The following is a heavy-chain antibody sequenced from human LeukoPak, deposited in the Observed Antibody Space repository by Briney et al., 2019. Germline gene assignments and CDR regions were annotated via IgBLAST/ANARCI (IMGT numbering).Heavy chain of an antibody. Sequence: LVKVSCKASGGTFSSYAISWVRQAPGQGLEWMGGINPIFGTANYAQKFQGRVTITADKSTSTAYMELSSLRSEDTAVYYCARGRGVRGVVKLDYWGQGTLVTVSS. CDR1: GGTFSSYA. CDR3: ARGRGVRGVVKLDY. J-gene: IGHJ4*02. CDR2: INPIFGTA. V-gene: IGHV1-69*06. D-gene: IGHD3-10*01.